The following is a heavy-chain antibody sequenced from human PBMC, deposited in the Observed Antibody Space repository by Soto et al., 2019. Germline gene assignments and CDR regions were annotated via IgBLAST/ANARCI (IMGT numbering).Heavy chain of an antibody. D-gene: IGHD2-15*01. CDR1: GFTLSRYA. V-gene: IGHV3-23*01. CDR2: ISIGGQDT. Sequence: EVQLLESGGGLMKPGGSLRLSCVASGFTLSRYALGWVRQSPGRGLEWVSAISIGGQDTYYTDSVKDRFTIYRDDSRNTLYLQMNCLTVDDTALYCCVRQCNGGRCYSFDYWGQGTLVTVSS. CDR3: VRQCNGGRCYSFDY. J-gene: IGHJ4*02.